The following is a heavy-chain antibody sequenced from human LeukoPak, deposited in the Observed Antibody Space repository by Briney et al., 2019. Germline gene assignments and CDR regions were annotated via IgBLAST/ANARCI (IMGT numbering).Heavy chain of an antibody. D-gene: IGHD3-3*01. V-gene: IGHV3-21*01. CDR2: ISSSSSYI. CDR1: GFTFSSYS. Sequence: PGGSLRLSCAASGFTFSSYSMNWVRQAPGKGLEWVSSISSSSSYIYYADSVKGRFTISRDNAKNSLYLQMNSLRAEDTAVYYCARERSGYDFWSGYYPGEDYYYHGMDVWGRGTTVTVSS. CDR3: ARERSGYDFWSGYYPGEDYYYHGMDV. J-gene: IGHJ6*02.